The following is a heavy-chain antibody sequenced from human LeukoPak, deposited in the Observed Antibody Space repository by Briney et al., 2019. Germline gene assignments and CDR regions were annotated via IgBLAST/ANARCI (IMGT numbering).Heavy chain of an antibody. V-gene: IGHV3-30-3*01. CDR3: ARRQYYYGSGSPTFYYYYGMDV. Sequence: GGSLRLSCAASGFTFSSYAMHWVRQAPGKGLEWGAVISYDGSNKYYADSVKGRFTISRDNSKNTLYLQMNSLRAEDTAVYYCARRQYYYGSGSPTFYYYYGMDVWGQGTTVTVSS. J-gene: IGHJ6*02. CDR1: GFTFSSYA. D-gene: IGHD3-10*01. CDR2: ISYDGSNK.